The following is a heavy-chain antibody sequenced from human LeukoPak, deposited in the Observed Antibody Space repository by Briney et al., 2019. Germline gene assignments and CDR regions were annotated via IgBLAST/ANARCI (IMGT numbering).Heavy chain of an antibody. CDR1: GFTFDDYA. Sequence: PGGSLRLSCEASGFTFDDYAMHWVRQAPGKGLEWVSGISWNSGSIGYADSVKGRFTISRDNAKNSLYLQMNSLRAEDTALYYCAKDNSDSSGYFDYWGQGTLVTVSS. CDR3: AKDNSDSSGYFDY. D-gene: IGHD3-22*01. CDR2: ISWNSGSI. V-gene: IGHV3-9*01. J-gene: IGHJ4*02.